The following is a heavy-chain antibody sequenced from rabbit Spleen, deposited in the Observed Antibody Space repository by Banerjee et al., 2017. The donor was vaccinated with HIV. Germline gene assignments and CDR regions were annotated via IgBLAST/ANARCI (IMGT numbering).Heavy chain of an antibody. V-gene: IGHV1S47*01. J-gene: IGHJ4*01. CDR2: IDPVFGST. D-gene: IGHD7-1*01. CDR1: GFDFSSYG. Sequence: QEQLVESGGGLVQPGGSLKLSCKGSGFDFSSYGVSWVRQAPGKGLEWIGYIDPVFGSTVYATWVNGRFTISSHNAQNTLYLQLNSLTAADTATYFCVREAGYAGYGDGNLWGPGTLVTVS. CDR3: VREAGYAGYGDGNL.